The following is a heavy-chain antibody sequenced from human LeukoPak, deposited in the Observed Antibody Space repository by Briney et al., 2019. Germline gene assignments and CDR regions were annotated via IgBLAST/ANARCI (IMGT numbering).Heavy chain of an antibody. CDR1: GGPISSSSYY. CDR3: ARRKAYVAARPGGWFDP. CDR2: IYYSGST. V-gene: IGHV4-39*01. D-gene: IGHD6-6*01. Sequence: SETLSLTCTVSGGPISSSSYYWGWIRQPPGKGLEWIGSIYYSGSTYYNPSLKSRVTISVDTSKNQFSLKLSSVTAADTAVYYCARRKAYVAARPGGWFDPWGQGTLVTVSS. J-gene: IGHJ5*02.